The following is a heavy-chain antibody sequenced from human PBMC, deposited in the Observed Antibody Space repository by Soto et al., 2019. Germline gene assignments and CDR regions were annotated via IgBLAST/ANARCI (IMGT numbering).Heavy chain of an antibody. CDR3: ARDGRIVAYCGGDCYTGAEYFQH. V-gene: IGHV1-69*04. D-gene: IGHD2-21*02. CDR2: IIPILGIA. CDR1: GGTFSSYT. J-gene: IGHJ1*01. Sequence: SVKVSCKASGGTFSSYTISWVRQAPGQGLEWMGRIIPILGIANYAQKFQGRVTITADKSTSTAYMELSRLRSDDTAVYYCARDGRIVAYCGGDCYTGAEYFQHWGQGTLVTVSS.